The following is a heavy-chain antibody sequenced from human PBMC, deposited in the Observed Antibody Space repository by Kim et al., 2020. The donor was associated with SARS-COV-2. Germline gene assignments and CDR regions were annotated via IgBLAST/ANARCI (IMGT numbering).Heavy chain of an antibody. CDR1: GGSFGGDY. Sequence: SETLSLTCAVHGGSFGGDYWSWIRQPPGKGLEWIGEISQIGSTNYNSSLKSRVTISVDTSKNQFSLRLSLVTAADTALYFCARGIGLAAAGPFASWGQGTLVTVSS. CDR3: ARGIGLAAAGPFAS. V-gene: IGHV4-34*01. CDR2: ISQIGST. D-gene: IGHD6-13*01. J-gene: IGHJ4*02.